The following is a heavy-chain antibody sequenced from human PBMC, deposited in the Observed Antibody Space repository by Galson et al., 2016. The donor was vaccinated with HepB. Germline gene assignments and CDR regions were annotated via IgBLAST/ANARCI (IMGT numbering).Heavy chain of an antibody. CDR3: ARGGAQDI. CDR1: GYTFTSYD. CDR2: MNPDTGKT. D-gene: IGHD3-10*01. Sequence: SVKVSCKASGYTFTSYDINWVRQATGQGLEWMGWMNPDTGKTGYQQKFQGRLTMTRNTSINTAYMELSSLKSEDTAVYYCARGGAQDIWGQGTLVTVSS. J-gene: IGHJ4*02. V-gene: IGHV1-8*01.